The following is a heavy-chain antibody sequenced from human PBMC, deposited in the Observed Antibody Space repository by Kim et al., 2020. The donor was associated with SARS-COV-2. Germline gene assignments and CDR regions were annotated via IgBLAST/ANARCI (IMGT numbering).Heavy chain of an antibody. CDR1: GFTFSSYG. D-gene: IGHD3-9*01. CDR2: ISYDGSNK. CDR3: AKELTVLRYFDWSYYYYYGMDV. Sequence: GGSLRLSCAASGFTFSSYGMHWVRQAPGKGLEWVAVISYDGSNKYYADSVKGRFTISRDNSKNTLYLQMNSLRAEDTAVYYCAKELTVLRYFDWSYYYYYGMDVWGQGTTVTVSS. V-gene: IGHV3-30*18. J-gene: IGHJ6*02.